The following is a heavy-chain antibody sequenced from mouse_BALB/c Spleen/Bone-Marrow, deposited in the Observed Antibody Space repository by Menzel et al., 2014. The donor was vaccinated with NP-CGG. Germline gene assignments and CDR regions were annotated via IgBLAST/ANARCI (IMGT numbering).Heavy chain of an antibody. CDR2: ISSGSSTI. V-gene: IGHV5-17*02. CDR1: GFTFSSFG. Sequence: EVKVEESGGGLVQPGGSRKLSCAASGFTFSSFGMHWVRQAPERGLEWVAYISSGSSTIFYADTVEGRFTISRDNPKNTLFLQMTSLRSGDTAMYYCTRGGNWEDFDYWGQGTTLTVSS. D-gene: IGHD4-1*01. CDR3: TRGGNWEDFDY. J-gene: IGHJ2*01.